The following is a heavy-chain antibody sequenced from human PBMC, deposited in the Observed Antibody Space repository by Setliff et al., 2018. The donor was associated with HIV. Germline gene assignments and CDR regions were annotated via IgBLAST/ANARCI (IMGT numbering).Heavy chain of an antibody. D-gene: IGHD4-17*01. CDR3: ARHRSYGDYDPNWFDP. Sequence: SETLSLTCTVSGGSISSSYWSWIRQPPGKGLEWIGYIYYSGSTYYNPSLKSRVTISVDTSKTQFSLKLRSVTAADTGIYYCARHRSYGDYDPNWFDPWGQGTLVTVSS. J-gene: IGHJ5*02. V-gene: IGHV4-59*08. CDR2: IYYSGST. CDR1: GGSISSSY.